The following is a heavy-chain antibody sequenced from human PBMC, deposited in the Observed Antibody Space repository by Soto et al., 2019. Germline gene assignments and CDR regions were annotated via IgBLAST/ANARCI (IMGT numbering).Heavy chain of an antibody. D-gene: IGHD6-13*01. CDR2: TYYRSKWYN. J-gene: IGHJ5*02. CDR1: GDSVSSNSAA. Sequence: SQTLSLTCAISGDSVSSNSAAWNWIRQSPSRGLEWLGRTYYRSKWYNDYAVSVKSRITINPDTSKNQFSLQLNSVTPEDTAVYYCAKTGSSSWYVPYNWFDPWGQGTLVTVSS. V-gene: IGHV6-1*01. CDR3: AKTGSSSWYVPYNWFDP.